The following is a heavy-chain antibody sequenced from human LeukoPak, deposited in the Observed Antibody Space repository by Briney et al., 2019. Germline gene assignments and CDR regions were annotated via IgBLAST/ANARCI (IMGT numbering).Heavy chain of an antibody. CDR3: ALYGSGSFHDY. CDR2: IGGSDGST. Sequence: GGSLRLSCAASGFPFSTYAMSWGRQAPGKGLEWVSAIGGSDGSTYYADSVKGRFTISKDKSKNTLYLQMNSLRAEDTAIYYCALYGSGSFHDYWGQGTLVTVSS. D-gene: IGHD3-10*01. J-gene: IGHJ4*02. V-gene: IGHV3-23*01. CDR1: GFPFSTYA.